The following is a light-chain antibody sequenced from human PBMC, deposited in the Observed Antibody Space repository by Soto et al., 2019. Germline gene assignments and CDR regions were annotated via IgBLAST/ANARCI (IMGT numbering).Light chain of an antibody. CDR3: QTWGTGTPWV. J-gene: IGLJ3*02. Sequence: QSVLTQSPSASASLGASVKLTCTLSSGHSNYAIAWHQQQPEKGPRYLMKLNSDGSHSKGDGIPDRFSGSSSGAERYLTISSLQSEDAADYYCQTWGTGTPWVFGGGTKVTVL. V-gene: IGLV4-69*01. CDR1: SGHSNYA. CDR2: LNSDGSH.